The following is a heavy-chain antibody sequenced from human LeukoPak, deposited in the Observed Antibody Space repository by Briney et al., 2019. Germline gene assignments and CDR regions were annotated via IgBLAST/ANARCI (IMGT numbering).Heavy chain of an antibody. CDR2: ISSSGSTI. J-gene: IGHJ6*04. CDR3: AGGVVDTAMVTNYYYYYGMDA. V-gene: IGHV3-48*03. Sequence: GGSLRLSCAASGFTFSSYEMNWVRQAPGKGLEWVSYISSSGSTIYYADSVKGRFTISRDNAKNSLYLQMNSLRAEDTAVYYCAGGVVDTAMVTNYYYYYGMDAWGKGTTVTVSS. D-gene: IGHD5-18*01. CDR1: GFTFSSYE.